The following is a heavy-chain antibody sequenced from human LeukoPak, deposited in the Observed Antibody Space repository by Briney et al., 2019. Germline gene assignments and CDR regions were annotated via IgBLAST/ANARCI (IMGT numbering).Heavy chain of an antibody. D-gene: IGHD3-22*01. J-gene: IGHJ4*02. CDR1: GFTFSSYW. Sequence: GGSLRLSCAASGFTFSSYWMSWVRQAPGKGLEWVANIKQDGSEKYYADSVKGRFTISRDNAKNSLYLQMNSLRAEDTAVYYCARDVLVRYYDSSGYSDYWGQGTLVTVSS. V-gene: IGHV3-7*01. CDR2: IKQDGSEK. CDR3: ARDVLVRYYDSSGYSDY.